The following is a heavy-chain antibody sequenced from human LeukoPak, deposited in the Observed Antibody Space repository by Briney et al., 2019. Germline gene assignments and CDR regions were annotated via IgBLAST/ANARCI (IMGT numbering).Heavy chain of an antibody. V-gene: IGHV1-2*02. CDR2: INPNSGGT. CDR3: ATSSSGWYFDGY. D-gene: IGHD6-19*01. J-gene: IGHJ4*02. CDR1: GYTFTCYY. Sequence: ASVKVSCKSSGYTFTCYYMHWVRQAPGQGLEWVGWINPNSGGTNYAQKFQGRVTMTRDMSISTAYMELSRLRSDDRAVYYCATSSSGWYFDGYWGQGTLVTVSS.